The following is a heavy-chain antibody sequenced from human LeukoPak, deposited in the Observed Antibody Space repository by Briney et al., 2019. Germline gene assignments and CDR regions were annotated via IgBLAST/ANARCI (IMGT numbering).Heavy chain of an antibody. CDR1: GYTFTGYY. Sequence: ASVKVSCKASGYTFTGYYMHWVRQAPGQGLEWMGRINPNSGGTNYAQKFQGRVTMTRDTSISTAYMELSRLRSDDTAVYYCARATSSKGSSGLYYYYGMDVWGQGTTVTVSS. J-gene: IGHJ6*02. D-gene: IGHD3-10*01. V-gene: IGHV1-2*06. CDR3: ARATSSKGSSGLYYYYGMDV. CDR2: INPNSGGT.